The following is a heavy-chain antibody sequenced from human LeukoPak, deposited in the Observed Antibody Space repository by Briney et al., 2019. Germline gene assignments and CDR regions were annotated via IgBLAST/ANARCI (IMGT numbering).Heavy chain of an antibody. CDR1: GGPISSCGDF. V-gene: IGHV4-31*03. D-gene: IGHD3-22*01. Sequence: PSEPLSLICTVSGGPISSCGDFWRWIRKYPGRGLEWIGFIWCSGRTYYNPSLKSRVTISVDTSKTKFSLKLSSVTAADTAVYYCAIDRDRHYYDSSGYNHYWYFDLWGRGTLVTVSS. J-gene: IGHJ2*01. CDR2: IWCSGRT. CDR3: AIDRDRHYYDSSGYNHYWYFDL.